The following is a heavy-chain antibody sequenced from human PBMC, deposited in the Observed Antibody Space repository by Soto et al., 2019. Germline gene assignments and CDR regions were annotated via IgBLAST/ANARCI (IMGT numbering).Heavy chain of an antibody. CDR3: ARDRGAVTGQYFDY. D-gene: IGHD6-19*01. V-gene: IGHV3-11*05. CDR2: ISSSGTSA. CDR1: GFTFSAYY. Sequence: QVQLEESGGGLVKPGGSLRLSCAASGFTFSAYYMSWIRQAPGKGLEYISYISSSGTSANYADSVKGRFTISRDNAKNSLYLQMNSRRAEDTAVYYCARDRGAVTGQYFDYWGQGALVTVSS. J-gene: IGHJ4*02.